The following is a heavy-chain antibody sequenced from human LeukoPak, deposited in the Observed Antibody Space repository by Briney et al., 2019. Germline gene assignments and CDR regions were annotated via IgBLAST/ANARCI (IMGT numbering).Heavy chain of an antibody. J-gene: IGHJ2*01. V-gene: IGHV4-30-2*01. Sequence: SQTLSLTCAVSGGSISSGGYSWSWIRQPPGKGLEWIGYIYHSGSTYYNPSLKSRVTISVDRSKNQFSLKLSSVTAADTAVYYCASADYYDSNWYFDLWGRGTLVTVSS. CDR1: GGSISSGGYS. D-gene: IGHD3-22*01. CDR3: ASADYYDSNWYFDL. CDR2: IYHSGST.